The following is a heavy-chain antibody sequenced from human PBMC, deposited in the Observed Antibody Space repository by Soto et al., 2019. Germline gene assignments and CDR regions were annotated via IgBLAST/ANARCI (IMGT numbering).Heavy chain of an antibody. J-gene: IGHJ4*02. CDR1: GGSFSGYY. D-gene: IGHD5-18*01. CDR2: INHSGST. V-gene: IGHV4-34*01. Sequence: SETLSLTCAVYGGSFSGYYWSWICQPPGKGLEWIGEINHSGSTNYNPSLKSRVTISVDTSKNQFSLKLSSVTAADTAVYYCARARGYSYGGDFDYWGQGTLVTVSS. CDR3: ARARGYSYGGDFDY.